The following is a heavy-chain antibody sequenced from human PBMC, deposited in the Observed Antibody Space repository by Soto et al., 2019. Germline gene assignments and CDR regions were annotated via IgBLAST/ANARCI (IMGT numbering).Heavy chain of an antibody. CDR3: ARDGGSGWPDY. CDR1: GGSISSYY. Sequence: SETLSLTCTVSGGSISSYYWSWIRQPPGKGLEWIGYIYYSGSTNYNPSLKSRVTISVDTSKNQFSLKLSSVTAADTAVYYCARDGGSGWPDYWGQGTLVTVSS. J-gene: IGHJ4*02. D-gene: IGHD6-19*01. CDR2: IYYSGST. V-gene: IGHV4-59*01.